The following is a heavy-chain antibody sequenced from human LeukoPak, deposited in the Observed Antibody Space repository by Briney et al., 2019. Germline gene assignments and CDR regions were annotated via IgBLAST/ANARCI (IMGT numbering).Heavy chain of an antibody. V-gene: IGHV3-23*01. CDR2: ISGSGGST. Sequence: GGSLRPSCAASGFTFSSYAMSWVRQAPGKGLEWVSAISGSGGSTYYADSVKGRFTISRDNSKNTLYLQMNSLRAEDTAVYYCAKSSSGWFEYYYYMDVWGKGTTVTVSS. J-gene: IGHJ6*03. CDR3: AKSSSGWFEYYYYMDV. D-gene: IGHD6-19*01. CDR1: GFTFSSYA.